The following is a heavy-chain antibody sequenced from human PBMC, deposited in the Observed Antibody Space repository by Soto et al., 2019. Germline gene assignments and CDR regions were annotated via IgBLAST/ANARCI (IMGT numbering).Heavy chain of an antibody. Sequence: GGSLRLSCAAFGFTFSGYSLNWVRQAPGRGLEWVSSISSSSSYIYYADSVKGRFTISRDNAKNSLYLQMNSLRAEDTAVYYCARQINDYGDYGPYAFDIWGQGTMVTVSS. V-gene: IGHV3-21*01. CDR3: ARQINDYGDYGPYAFDI. CDR1: GFTFSGYS. J-gene: IGHJ3*02. D-gene: IGHD4-17*01. CDR2: ISSSSSYI.